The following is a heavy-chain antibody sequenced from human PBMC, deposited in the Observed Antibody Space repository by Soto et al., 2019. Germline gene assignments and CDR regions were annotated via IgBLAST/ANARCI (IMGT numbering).Heavy chain of an antibody. Sequence: ASVKVSCKASGYTFTSYAFNWVRQAPGEGLEWMGWISTDSGNTKYAQKFQGRVTMTTDTSTNTAHMELRSLRSDDTAVYYCAREGPFCSGANWCSIPLDYWGQGTQVTVSS. V-gene: IGHV1-18*01. CDR1: GYTFTSYA. CDR2: ISTDSGNT. D-gene: IGHD2-15*01. J-gene: IGHJ4*02. CDR3: AREGPFCSGANWCSIPLDY.